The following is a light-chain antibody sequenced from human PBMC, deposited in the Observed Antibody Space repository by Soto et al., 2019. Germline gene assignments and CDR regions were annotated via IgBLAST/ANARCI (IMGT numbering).Light chain of an antibody. CDR1: HSLSTN. V-gene: IGKV3-15*01. J-gene: IGKJ1*01. Sequence: VLTQSPGTLSLSPGERATLSCRASHSLSTNLAWYQQKHGQAPRLLIYGASTRATGIPARFSGSGSGTEFTLIISSLQSEDSAVYYCQQYNSWLWTFGQGTKVDIK. CDR2: GAS. CDR3: QQYNSWLWT.